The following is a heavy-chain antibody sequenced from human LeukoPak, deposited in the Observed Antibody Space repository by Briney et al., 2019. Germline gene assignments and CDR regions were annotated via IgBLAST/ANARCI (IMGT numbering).Heavy chain of an antibody. CDR3: ARINFGVVRGDFDY. D-gene: IGHD3-3*01. V-gene: IGHV4-59*08. CDR2: IYYSGST. CDR1: GGSISSYY. J-gene: IGHJ4*02. Sequence: SETLSLTCTASGGSISSYYWSWIRQPPGKGLEWIGYIYYSGSTNYNSSLKSRVTMSVDTSKNQFSLNLSSVTAADTAVYYCARINFGVVRGDFDYWGQGTLVTVSS.